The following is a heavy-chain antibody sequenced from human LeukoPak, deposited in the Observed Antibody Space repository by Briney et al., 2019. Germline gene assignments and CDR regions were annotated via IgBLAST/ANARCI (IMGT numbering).Heavy chain of an antibody. V-gene: IGHV4-59*01. CDR1: DDSISDYY. D-gene: IGHD4-23*01. CDR3: ARVPGPGNLHYDY. CDR2: IHNSGTS. Sequence: PSETLSLTCTVSDDSISDYYRGWIRQPPGKGLEWIGYIHNSGTSTYNLSLKSRVTISADTSKNQFSLKLNSMTTADTAVYYCARVPGPGNLHYDYWGQGALVTVSS. J-gene: IGHJ4*02.